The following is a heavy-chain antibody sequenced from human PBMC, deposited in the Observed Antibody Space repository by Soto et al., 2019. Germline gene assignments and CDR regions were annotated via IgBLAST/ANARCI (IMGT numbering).Heavy chain of an antibody. Sequence: SDTLSLTCAVSGCSLSSGGYSWSWIRQPPGKGLEWIGYIYHSGSTYYNPSLKSRVTISVDRSKNQFSLKLSSVTAADTAVYYCARASTTVNTLDYWGQGTLVNVSS. J-gene: IGHJ4*02. CDR3: ARASTTVNTLDY. CDR2: IYHSGST. CDR1: GCSLSSGGYS. D-gene: IGHD4-17*01. V-gene: IGHV4-30-2*01.